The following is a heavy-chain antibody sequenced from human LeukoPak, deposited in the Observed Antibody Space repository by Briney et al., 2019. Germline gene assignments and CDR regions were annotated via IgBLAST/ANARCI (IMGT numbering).Heavy chain of an antibody. V-gene: IGHV3-23*01. Sequence: GGSLRLSCAASGFTFSSYAMGWVRQAPGKGLEWVSTVSGSGGSTYYADSVKGWFTISRNNSKNTVYLQMNSLRAEDTAVYYCVVDTTLAFYSDYWGQGTLVTVSS. CDR3: VVDTTLAFYSDY. J-gene: IGHJ4*02. D-gene: IGHD5-18*01. CDR2: VSGSGGST. CDR1: GFTFSSYA.